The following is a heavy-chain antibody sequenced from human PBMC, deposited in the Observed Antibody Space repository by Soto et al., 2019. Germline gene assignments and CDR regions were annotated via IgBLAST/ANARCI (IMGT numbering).Heavy chain of an antibody. Sequence: EVQLGQPGEASVQPGGSLRLSWEASGLTLTTYWIHWVRQVPGKGLVWVSRIGGVGTGTSYSDSVRGRFTISRDNAENMLYLQMNSLRAEDTAVSYCTTVFEYWGQGTLVTVSS. V-gene: IGHV3-74*01. CDR3: TTVFEY. CDR1: GLTLTTYW. J-gene: IGHJ4*02. CDR2: IGGVGTGT.